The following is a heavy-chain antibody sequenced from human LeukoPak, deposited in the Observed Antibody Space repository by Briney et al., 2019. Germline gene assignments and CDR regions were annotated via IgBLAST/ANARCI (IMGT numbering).Heavy chain of an antibody. V-gene: IGHV3-21*01. D-gene: IGHD2-15*01. J-gene: IGHJ4*02. CDR3: ARDVNPRWGVVVVAATRPY. CDR2: ISSSSSYI. CDR1: GFTFSSYS. Sequence: GGSLRLSRAASGFTFSSYSMNWLRQAPGKGLEWVSSISSSSSYIYYADSVKGRFTISRDNAKNSLYLQMNSLRAEDTAVYYCARDVNPRWGVVVVAATRPYWGQGTLVTVSS.